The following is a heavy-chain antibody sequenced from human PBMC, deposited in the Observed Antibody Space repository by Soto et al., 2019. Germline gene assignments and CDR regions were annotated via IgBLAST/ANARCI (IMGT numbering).Heavy chain of an antibody. J-gene: IGHJ4*02. V-gene: IGHV3-30*18. CDR2: ISYDGSEK. D-gene: IGHD2-2*02. CDR3: AKSPNFYCSSPNCYKYYFDH. CDR1: GFTFNTYG. Sequence: QEQLVESGGGVVQPGKSLRLSCAASGFTFNTYGMHWVRQAPGKGLEWGAVISYDGSEKYYVDSVKGRFTICKDNSKNTLYLQMNSLRPEDTAVYYCAKSPNFYCSSPNCYKYYFDHWGQGTRVTVSS.